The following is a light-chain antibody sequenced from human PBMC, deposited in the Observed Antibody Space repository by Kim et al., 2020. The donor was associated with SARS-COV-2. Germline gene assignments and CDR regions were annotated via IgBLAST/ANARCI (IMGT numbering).Light chain of an antibody. CDR1: SGVVGGYNY. Sequence: ISCTGTSGVVGGYNYVSWYQQHPGKAPKLMIYDVSKRPSGVSNRFSGSKSGNTASLTISELQAEDEADYYCSSYTSSSTVVFGGGTQLTVL. J-gene: IGLJ2*01. V-gene: IGLV2-14*04. CDR2: DVS. CDR3: SSYTSSSTVV.